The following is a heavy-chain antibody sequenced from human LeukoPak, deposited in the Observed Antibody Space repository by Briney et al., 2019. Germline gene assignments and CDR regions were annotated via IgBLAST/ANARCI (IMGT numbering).Heavy chain of an antibody. D-gene: IGHD6-13*01. CDR1: GFTFRRYG. CDR2: ISYDGSNK. J-gene: IGHJ6*03. Sequence: AGGSLRLSCAAPGFTFRRYGMHWVRQAPGKGLEWVTAISYDGSNKYYADSVKGRFTISRDNSKNTLYVQMNSLRAEDTAVYYCAKDVYSRGYYSYYYMDVWGKGTTVTVSS. V-gene: IGHV3-30*04. CDR3: AKDVYSRGYYSYYYMDV.